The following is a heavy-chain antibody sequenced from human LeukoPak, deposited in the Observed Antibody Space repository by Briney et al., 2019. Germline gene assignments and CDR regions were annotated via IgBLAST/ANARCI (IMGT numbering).Heavy chain of an antibody. CDR3: ARGRFYHDSPE. CDR2: INHDGTEK. Sequence: GGSLRLSCKASGFTFTVYWMTWVRQAPGKGPEWVANINHDGTEKYYVDSVKGRFTISRENAKNSLFLQMSSLRAEDTAVYYCARGRFYHDSPEWGQGTLVTVSS. J-gene: IGHJ4*02. V-gene: IGHV3-7*01. CDR1: GFTFTVYW. D-gene: IGHD3-22*01.